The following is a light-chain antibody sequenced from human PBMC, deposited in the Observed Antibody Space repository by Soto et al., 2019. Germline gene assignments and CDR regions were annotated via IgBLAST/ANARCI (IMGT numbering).Light chain of an antibody. CDR3: QHLSA. CDR1: QSLSSSH. J-gene: IGKJ1*01. V-gene: IGKV3-20*01. Sequence: EIVLTQSPGTLSLSPGERASLSCRASQSLSSSHLIWYQQKPGQAPRLLIYDASSRATGIPDRFSGGGSGTDFTLTISRLEPEDFAVYYCQHLSAFGQGTKVEIE. CDR2: DAS.